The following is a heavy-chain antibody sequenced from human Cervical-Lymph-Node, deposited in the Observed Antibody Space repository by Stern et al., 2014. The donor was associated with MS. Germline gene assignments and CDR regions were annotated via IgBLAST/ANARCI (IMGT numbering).Heavy chain of an antibody. CDR2: ISGYNGNP. D-gene: IGHD5-12*01. J-gene: IGHJ2*01. Sequence: QVQLVQSGAELTKPGASVKVSCKASDYTFSNYGISWVRQAPGQGLEWMGGISGYNGNPIYAQSFQGRVTMTRDRSTSTAYMELTNLRSDDTALYYCARDQRGGYSGKGDWYFDLWGRGTLVTVSS. CDR3: ARDQRGGYSGKGDWYFDL. CDR1: DYTFSNYG. V-gene: IGHV1-18*01.